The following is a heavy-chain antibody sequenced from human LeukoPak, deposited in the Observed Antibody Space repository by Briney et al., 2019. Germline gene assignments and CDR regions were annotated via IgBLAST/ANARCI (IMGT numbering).Heavy chain of an antibody. CDR3: ARVTGYMIEDYFDY. Sequence: PSETLSLTCTVSGGSISSYYWSWIRQPPGRGLEWIGYIYYSGSTNYNPSLKSRVTISVDTSKNQFSLRLRSVTAADTAVYYCARVTGYMIEDYFDYWGQGTLVTVSS. D-gene: IGHD3-22*01. CDR2: IYYSGST. CDR1: GGSISSYY. J-gene: IGHJ4*02. V-gene: IGHV4-59*01.